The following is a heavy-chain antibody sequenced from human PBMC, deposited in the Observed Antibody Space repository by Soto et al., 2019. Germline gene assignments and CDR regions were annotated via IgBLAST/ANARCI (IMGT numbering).Heavy chain of an antibody. J-gene: IGHJ4*02. Sequence: QVQLQQWGAGLLKPSETLSLTCAVHGVSFSCFIWPWIRQPPGKGLQLIGQINHSGSTYYNPSLTSRVSLSVHTSNDKYSLELSTATAADTAVYYCARGLSTGSSYLGGWYYCDYGGQGTLVTVSS. CDR1: GVSFSCFI. CDR2: INHSGST. D-gene: IGHD1-26*01. CDR3: ARGLSTGSSYLGGWYYCDY. V-gene: IGHV4-34*01.